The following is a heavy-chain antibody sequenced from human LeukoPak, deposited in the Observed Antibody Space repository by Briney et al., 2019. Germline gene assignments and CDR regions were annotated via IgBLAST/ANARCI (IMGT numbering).Heavy chain of an antibody. Sequence: SQTLSLTCTVSGGSISSDSYYWTWIRQPAGKGLEWIGRVHTSGSTDFNPSLKSRVSISLDTSKNQFSLQLSSVTAADTAVYYCARGGLYDSSGYLYPEACFDYWGQGALVTVSS. CDR3: ARGGLYDSSGYLYPEACFDY. J-gene: IGHJ4*02. CDR2: VHTSGST. D-gene: IGHD3-22*01. CDR1: GGSISSDSYY. V-gene: IGHV4-61*02.